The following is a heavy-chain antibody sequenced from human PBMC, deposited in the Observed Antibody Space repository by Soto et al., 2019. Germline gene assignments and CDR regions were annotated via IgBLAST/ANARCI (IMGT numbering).Heavy chain of an antibody. Sequence: VQLVESGGGLVQPGGSLRLTCTTSGFTFSKSWMSWVRQAPGKGLEWVANLNQDGSDKSYVDSVKGRFALSRDNAKNPRVLEMNSLSTEEKGVYYCVGGGGNFDYWGQGTLVTVSS. CDR3: VGGGGNFDY. CDR1: GFTFSKSW. CDR2: LNQDGSDK. D-gene: IGHD3-16*01. J-gene: IGHJ4*02. V-gene: IGHV3-7*04.